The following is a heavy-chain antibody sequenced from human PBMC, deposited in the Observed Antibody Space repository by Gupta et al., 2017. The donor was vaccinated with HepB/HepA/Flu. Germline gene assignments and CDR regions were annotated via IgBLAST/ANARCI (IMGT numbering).Heavy chain of an antibody. D-gene: IGHD3-3*01. CDR3: ARRRADDHAFDI. CDR2: IYYSGST. V-gene: IGHV4-39*01. Sequence: QLQLQESGPGLVKPSETLSLTCTVSGGSISSSSYYWGWIRQPPGKGLEWIGSIYYSGSTYYNPSLKSRVTISVDTSKNQFSLKLSSVTAADTAVYYCARRRADDHAFDIWGQGTMVTVSS. CDR1: GGSISSSSYY. J-gene: IGHJ3*02.